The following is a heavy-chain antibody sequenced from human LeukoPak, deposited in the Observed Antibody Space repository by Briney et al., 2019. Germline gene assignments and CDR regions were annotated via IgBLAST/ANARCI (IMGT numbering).Heavy chain of an antibody. V-gene: IGHV4-34*01. CDR3: ARTNYYDSSGYRYYYYYYYMDV. Sequence: SETLSLTCAVYGGSFSGYYWSWIRQPPGKGLEWIGEINHSGSTNYNPSLKSRVTISVDTSKNQFSLKLSSVTAADTAVYYCARTNYYDSSGYRYYYYYYYMDVWGKGTTVTVSS. CDR1: GGSFSGYY. D-gene: IGHD3-22*01. J-gene: IGHJ6*03. CDR2: INHSGST.